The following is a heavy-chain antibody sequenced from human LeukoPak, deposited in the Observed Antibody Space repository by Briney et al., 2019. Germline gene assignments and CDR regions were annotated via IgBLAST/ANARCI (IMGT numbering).Heavy chain of an antibody. CDR2: IYSGGST. D-gene: IGHD4-17*01. J-gene: IGHJ5*02. Sequence: GGSLRLSCAASGFTFSKYAMSWVRQAPGKGLEWVSVIYSGGSTYYADSVKGRFTISRDNSKNTLYLQMNSLRAEDTAVYYCARGLTTSWFDPWGQGTLVTVSS. CDR3: ARGLTTSWFDP. CDR1: GFTFSKYA. V-gene: IGHV3-66*01.